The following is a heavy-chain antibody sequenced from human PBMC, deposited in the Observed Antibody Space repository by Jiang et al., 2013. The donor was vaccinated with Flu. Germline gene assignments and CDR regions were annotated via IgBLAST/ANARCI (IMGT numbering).Heavy chain of an antibody. CDR1: GGSISSPSYY. Sequence: GSGLVKPSETLSLTCTVSGGSISSPSYYWGWIRQPPGKGLEWIGTFSYSGSTFYSPSLKSRVTISVDTSKNQFSLRLSSVTAADTAVYYCARFDCSSTNCPDAFDIWGQGTMVTVSS. D-gene: IGHD2-2*01. V-gene: IGHV4-39*01. CDR3: ARFDCSSTNCPDAFDI. CDR2: FSYSGST. J-gene: IGHJ3*02.